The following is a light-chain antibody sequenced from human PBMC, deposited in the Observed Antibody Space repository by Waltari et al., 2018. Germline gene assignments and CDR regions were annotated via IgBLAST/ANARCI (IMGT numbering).Light chain of an antibody. CDR2: TAS. CDR1: RDITRW. V-gene: IGKV1-12*01. J-gene: IGKJ1*01. Sequence: DIQMTQSPSSVSASVGDRVTITCRASRDITRWLAWYQQKPGKAPKLLIYTASSLQSGVPSRFSGGGYGTDFTLTISSLQPEDFATYHCQQGDSFPWTFGQGTKVDMK. CDR3: QQGDSFPWT.